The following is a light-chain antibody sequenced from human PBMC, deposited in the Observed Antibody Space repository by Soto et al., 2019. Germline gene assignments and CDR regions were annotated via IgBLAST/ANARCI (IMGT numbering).Light chain of an antibody. CDR3: QQYDNLPLT. CDR1: QDISNY. Sequence: DIQMTHAPSFLSASVGAIVTISCXASQDISNYLNWYQQKPGKAPKLLIYDASNLETGVPSRFSGSGSGTDFTFTISSLQPEDIATYYCQQYDNLPLTFGGGTK. CDR2: DAS. V-gene: IGKV1-33*01. J-gene: IGKJ4*01.